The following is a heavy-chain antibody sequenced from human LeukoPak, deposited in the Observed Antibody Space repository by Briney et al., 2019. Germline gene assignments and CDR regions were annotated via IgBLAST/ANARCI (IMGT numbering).Heavy chain of an antibody. CDR2: IYYSGST. CDR1: GGSISSSIYY. CDR3: AGSRITMIVVVITTLWFDP. V-gene: IGHV4-39*01. Sequence: SETLSLTCTVSGGSISSSIYYWGWIRQPPGKGLEWIGSIYYSGSTYYNPSLKSRVTISVDTSKNQFSLKLSSVTAADTALYYCAGSRITMIVVVITTLWFDPWGQGTLVTVSS. D-gene: IGHD3-22*01. J-gene: IGHJ5*02.